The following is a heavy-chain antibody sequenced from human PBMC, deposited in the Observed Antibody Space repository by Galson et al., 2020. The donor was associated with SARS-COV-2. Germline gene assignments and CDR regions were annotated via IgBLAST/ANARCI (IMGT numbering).Heavy chain of an antibody. CDR2: IYTSGSN. V-gene: IGHV4-61*02. J-gene: IGHJ6*03. D-gene: IGHD6-19*01. CDR3: AGERYAADLALAATKGRFYCYYLDV. CDR1: GGSISSGSYY. Sequence: SETLSLTCTVSGGSISSGSYYWSWLRQPDGQGLDWIGLIYTSGSNSSNPSLKSRVTILVATSKNPFSLKLRSVTAAATAVCYCAGERYAADLALAATKGRFYCYYLDVWGKGTTVTVSS.